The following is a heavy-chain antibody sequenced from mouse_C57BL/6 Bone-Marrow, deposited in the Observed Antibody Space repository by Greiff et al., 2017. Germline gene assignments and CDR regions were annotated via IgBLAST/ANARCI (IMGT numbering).Heavy chain of an antibody. CDR2: ISSGGSYT. D-gene: IGHD1-1*01. V-gene: IGHV5-6*02. J-gene: IGHJ2*01. CDR1: GFTFSSYG. Sequence: EVKLVESGGDLVKPGGSLKLSCAASGFTFSSYGMSWVRQTPDKRLEWVATISSGGSYTYYPDSVKGRFTISRDNAKNTLYLQMSSLKSEDTAMYYCARQIVATSYYLDYWGQGTTLTVSS. CDR3: ARQIVATSYYLDY.